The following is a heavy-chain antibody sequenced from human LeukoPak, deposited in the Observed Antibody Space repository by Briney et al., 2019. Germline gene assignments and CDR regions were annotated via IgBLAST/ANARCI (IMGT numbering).Heavy chain of an antibody. Sequence: GGSLRLSCAASGFTFSSYAMSWVRQAPGEGLDWVSATIGSGGSTYYADSVKGRFTISRDNSKSTLYLQMNSLRAEDTAVCYCAKGRSMDVWGQGTTVTVSS. CDR3: AKGRSMDV. J-gene: IGHJ6*02. CDR2: TIGSGGST. V-gene: IGHV3-23*01. CDR1: GFTFSSYA.